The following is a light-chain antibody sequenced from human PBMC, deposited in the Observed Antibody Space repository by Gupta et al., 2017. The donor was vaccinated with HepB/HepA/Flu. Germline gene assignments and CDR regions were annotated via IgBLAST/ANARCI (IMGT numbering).Light chain of an antibody. Sequence: EIVLTQSPGTLSLSPGERATLSCRTSQSVSSSYLAWYQQKPGQAPRLLIYGASSRATGIPDRCSGSGSGTDFTLTISRLEPEDIAVYYCQQWGTFGPGTKVDIK. CDR3: QQWGT. CDR2: GAS. J-gene: IGKJ3*01. CDR1: QSVSSSY. V-gene: IGKV3-20*01.